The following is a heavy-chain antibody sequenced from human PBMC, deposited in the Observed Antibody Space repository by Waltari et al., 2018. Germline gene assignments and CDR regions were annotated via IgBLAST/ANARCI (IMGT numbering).Heavy chain of an antibody. Sequence: VQLVQSGAEVKKPGSSVKVSCKASGGTFSSYAISWVRQAPGQGLEWMGLVDPEDGETIYAEKFQGRVTITADTSTDTAYMELSSLRSEDTAVYYCATDDSSSWHYWGQGTLVTVSS. D-gene: IGHD6-13*01. CDR2: VDPEDGET. J-gene: IGHJ4*02. CDR3: ATDDSSSWHY. CDR1: GGTFSSYA. V-gene: IGHV1-69-2*01.